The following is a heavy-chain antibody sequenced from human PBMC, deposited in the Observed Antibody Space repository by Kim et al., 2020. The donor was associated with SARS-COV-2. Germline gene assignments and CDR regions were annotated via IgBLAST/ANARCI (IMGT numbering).Heavy chain of an antibody. Sequence: GESLKISCKGSGYSFTSYWISWVRQMPGKGLEWMGRIDPSDSYTNYSPSFQGHVTISADKSISTAYLQWSSLKASDTAMYYCARWDAGAALDYYYGMDVWGQGTTVTVSS. J-gene: IGHJ6*02. CDR1: GYSFTSYW. CDR2: IDPSDSYT. V-gene: IGHV5-10-1*01. D-gene: IGHD6-6*01. CDR3: ARWDAGAALDYYYGMDV.